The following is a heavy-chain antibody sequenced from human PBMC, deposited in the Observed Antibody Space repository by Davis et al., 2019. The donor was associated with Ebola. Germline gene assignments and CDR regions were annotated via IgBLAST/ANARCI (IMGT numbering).Heavy chain of an antibody. J-gene: IGHJ4*02. CDR3: ARVKRDIAVAED. Sequence: GGSLRLSCAASGFTFSSYGMHWVRQAPGKGLEWVAVISYDGSNKYYADSVKGRFTISRDNSKNTLYLQMNSLRAEDTAVYYCARVKRDIAVAEDWGQGTLVTVSS. V-gene: IGHV3-30*03. CDR1: GFTFSSYG. D-gene: IGHD6-19*01. CDR2: ISYDGSNK.